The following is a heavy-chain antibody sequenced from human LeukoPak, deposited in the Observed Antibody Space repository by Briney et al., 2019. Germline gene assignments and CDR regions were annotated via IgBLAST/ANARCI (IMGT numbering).Heavy chain of an antibody. Sequence: SETLSLTCAVYGGSFSGYYWSWIRQPPGKGLEWIGEINHSGSTNYNPSLKSRVTISVDTSKNQFSLKLSSVTAADTAVYYCARALYDSSGYYSPRYYYMDVWGKGTTVTVSS. J-gene: IGHJ6*03. CDR2: INHSGST. D-gene: IGHD3-22*01. CDR3: ARALYDSSGYYSPRYYYMDV. CDR1: GGSFSGYY. V-gene: IGHV4-34*01.